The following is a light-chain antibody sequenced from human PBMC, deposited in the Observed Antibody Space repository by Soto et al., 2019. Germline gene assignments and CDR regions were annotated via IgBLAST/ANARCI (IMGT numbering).Light chain of an antibody. CDR3: QKYNSAPLT. V-gene: IGKV1-39*01. Sequence: DIQMTQSPSSLSASGGDRVTITCRASQSITSSLNWYQQKPGKAPKLLIYAASSLQSGVPSRFSGSGSGTDFTLTISSLQPEDVATYYCQKYNSAPLTFGGGTKVDIK. CDR1: QSITSS. J-gene: IGKJ4*01. CDR2: AAS.